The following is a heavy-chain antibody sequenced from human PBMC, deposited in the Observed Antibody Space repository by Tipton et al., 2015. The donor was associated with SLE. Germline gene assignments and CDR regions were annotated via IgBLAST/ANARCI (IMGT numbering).Heavy chain of an antibody. Sequence: QSGAEVKKPGASVKVSCKASGYTFTGYYMYWVRQAPGQGLEWMGRINPNSGGTNYAQKFQVRVTMTEDTSTDTAYMELSSLRSEDSAVYFCAAGVVRGGYWGQGTLVTVSS. CDR1: GYTFTGYY. D-gene: IGHD3-10*01. V-gene: IGHV1-2*06. CDR2: INPNSGGT. J-gene: IGHJ4*02. CDR3: AAGVVRGGY.